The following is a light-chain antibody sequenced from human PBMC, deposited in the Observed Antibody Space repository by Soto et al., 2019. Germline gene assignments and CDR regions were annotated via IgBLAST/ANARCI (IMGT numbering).Light chain of an antibody. CDR1: QPIDTS. J-gene: IGKJ3*01. V-gene: IGKV1-39*01. CDR2: AAS. CDR3: QQSYSSPFT. Sequence: DIQMTQAPSSPSASVGDRVTITCRASQPIDTSLNWYQQKPGNAPRLLIYAASSLQSRVPLRFSGSGSGTDFTLTISSLQPEDFATYYCQQSYSSPFTFGPGTTVDIK.